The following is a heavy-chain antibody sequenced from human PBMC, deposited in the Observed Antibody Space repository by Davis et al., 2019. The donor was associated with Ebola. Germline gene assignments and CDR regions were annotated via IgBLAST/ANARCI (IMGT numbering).Heavy chain of an antibody. CDR2: IWYDGSNE. D-gene: IGHD2-15*01. CDR3: AIPDCSGANCYSVYIKN. V-gene: IGHV3-33*08. CDR1: GFTVSSNY. Sequence: GESLKISCAASGFTVSSNYMSWVRQAPGKGLEWVAVIWYDGSNEYYADSVKGRFTISRDNSKNTLYLQMNSLRAEDTAVYYCAIPDCSGANCYSVYIKNWGQGTLVTVSS. J-gene: IGHJ4*02.